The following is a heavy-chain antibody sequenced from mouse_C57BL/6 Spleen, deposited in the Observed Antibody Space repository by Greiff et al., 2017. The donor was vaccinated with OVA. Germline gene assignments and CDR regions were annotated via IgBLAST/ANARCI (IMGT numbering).Heavy chain of an antibody. V-gene: IGHV1-26*01. CDR2: INPNNGGT. Sequence: EVQLQQSGPELVKPGASVKISCKASGYTFTDYYMNWVKQSDGKSLEWIGDINPNNGGTSYNQKFKGKATLTVDKSSSTAYMELRSLTSEDSAVYYCASYGYDDALYYFDYWGQGTTLTVSS. CDR1: GYTFTDYY. J-gene: IGHJ2*01. D-gene: IGHD2-2*01. CDR3: ASYGYDDALYYFDY.